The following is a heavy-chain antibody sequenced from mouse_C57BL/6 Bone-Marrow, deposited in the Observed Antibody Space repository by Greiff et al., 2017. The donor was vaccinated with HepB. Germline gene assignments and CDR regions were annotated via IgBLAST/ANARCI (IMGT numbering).Heavy chain of an antibody. V-gene: IGHV1-54*01. CDR1: GYAFTNYL. D-gene: IGHD1-1*01. CDR3: ARDYYGSRWFDY. CDR2: INPGSGGT. Sequence: QVQLQQSGAELVRPGTSVKVSCKASGYAFTNYLIEWVKQRPGQGLEWIGVINPGSGGTNYNEKFKGKATLTADKSSSTAYMQLSSLTSEDSAVYFCARDYYGSRWFDYWGQGTTLTVSS. J-gene: IGHJ2*01.